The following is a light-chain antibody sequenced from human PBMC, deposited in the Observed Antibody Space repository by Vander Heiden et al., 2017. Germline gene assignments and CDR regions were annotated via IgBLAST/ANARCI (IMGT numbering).Light chain of an antibody. J-gene: IGLJ2*01. CDR3: SSYTNSSSRV. Sequence: QSDLTQPASVSGSPGQSITISCTGTSSDVGGYNYVSWSVSHPGKAPTVRSYDVSNRHSGVPNRFSGCKSGNTASWISSGLQAEDEADYYCSSYTNSSSRVFGGGTKLTVL. V-gene: IGLV2-14*03. CDR1: SSDVGGYNY. CDR2: DVS.